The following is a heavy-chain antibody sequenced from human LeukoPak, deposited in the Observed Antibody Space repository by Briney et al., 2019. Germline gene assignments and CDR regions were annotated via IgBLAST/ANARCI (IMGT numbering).Heavy chain of an antibody. CDR2: ISAYNGNT. D-gene: IGHD5-12*01. CDR3: ARDPAGRGIVATPPSY. CDR1: RYTFTSYG. V-gene: IGHV1-18*01. J-gene: IGHJ4*02. Sequence: ASVKVSCKASRYTFTSYGISWVRQAPGQGLEWMGWISAYNGNTNYAQKLQGRVTMTTDTSTSTAYMELRSLRSDDTAVYYCARDPAGRGIVATPPSYWGQGTLVTVSS.